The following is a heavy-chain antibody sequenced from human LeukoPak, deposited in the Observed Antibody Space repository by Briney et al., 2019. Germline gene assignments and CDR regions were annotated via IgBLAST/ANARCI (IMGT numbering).Heavy chain of an antibody. V-gene: IGHV3-21*01. CDR1: GFTFSSYS. Sequence: KTGGSLRLSCAASGFTFSSYSMNWVRQAPGKGLEWVSSISSSSSYIYYADSVKGRFTISRDNAKNSLDLQMNSLRAEDTAVYYCALTNYGGNSPFGDYWGQGTLVTVSS. CDR2: ISSSSSYI. CDR3: ALTNYGGNSPFGDY. J-gene: IGHJ4*02. D-gene: IGHD4-23*01.